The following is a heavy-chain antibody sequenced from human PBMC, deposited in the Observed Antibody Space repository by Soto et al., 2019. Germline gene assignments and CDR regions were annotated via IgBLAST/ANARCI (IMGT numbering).Heavy chain of an antibody. CDR1: GYTFTNYE. CDR3: ARMAASGSLNWFDP. D-gene: IGHD3-10*01. J-gene: IGHJ5*02. V-gene: IGHV1-8*01. Sequence: QVQLVQSGAEVKKPGASVKVSCKASGYTFTNYEINWVRQATGQGLEWMGWMNPGSGNTGYAHKFQGRVTMTRNISISTAYMELSRLGSDDTAIYYCARMAASGSLNWFDPWGQGPWSPSPQ. CDR2: MNPGSGNT.